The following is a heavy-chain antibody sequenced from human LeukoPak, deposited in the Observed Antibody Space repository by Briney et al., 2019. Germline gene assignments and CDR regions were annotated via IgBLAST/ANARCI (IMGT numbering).Heavy chain of an antibody. V-gene: IGHV1-69*06. CDR2: IIPIFGTA. D-gene: IGHD2-15*01. J-gene: IGHJ4*02. CDR1: GGTFSSYA. Sequence: SVKVSCKASGGTFSSYAISWVRQAPGQGLEWMGGIIPIFGTANYAQEFQGRVTITADKSTSTAYMELSSLRSEDTAVYYCARTSIVVVVAARYYFDYWGRGTLVTVSS. CDR3: ARTSIVVVVAARYYFDY.